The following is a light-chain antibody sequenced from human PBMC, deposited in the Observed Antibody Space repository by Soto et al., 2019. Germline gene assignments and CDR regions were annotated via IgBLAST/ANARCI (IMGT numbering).Light chain of an antibody. CDR2: DAF. V-gene: IGKV1-33*01. Sequence: DIQMTQSPSFLSASVGDSVTMTCQASQDIKNFLNWYQQKPGKAPKLLIYDAFKLDTGVPPRFSGSGSGTDFTFTISSLQPEDIATYFCQQYDSLPPTFGGGTKVEI. CDR3: QQYDSLPPT. CDR1: QDIKNF. J-gene: IGKJ4*01.